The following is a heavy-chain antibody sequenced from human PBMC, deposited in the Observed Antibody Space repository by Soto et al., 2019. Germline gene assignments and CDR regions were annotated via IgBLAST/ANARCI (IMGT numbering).Heavy chain of an antibody. Sequence: ASVKVSCKASGYTFTSYGISWVRQAPGQGLEWMGWISAYNGNTNYAQKLQGRVTMTTDTSTSTAYMELRSLRSDDTAVYYCARDKAPTYYYDSSGPCALLLWGQGTLVTVSS. CDR1: GYTFTSYG. CDR3: ARDKAPTYYYDSSGPCALLL. D-gene: IGHD3-22*01. J-gene: IGHJ4*02. V-gene: IGHV1-18*01. CDR2: ISAYNGNT.